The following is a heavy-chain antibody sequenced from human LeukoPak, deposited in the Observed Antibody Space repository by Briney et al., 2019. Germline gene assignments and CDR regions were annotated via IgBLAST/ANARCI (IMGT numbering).Heavy chain of an antibody. Sequence: SVKVSCKASGGTFSSYTISWVRQAPGQGLEWMGRIIPIFGTANYAQKFQGRVTIAADESTSTAYMELSSLRSGDTAVYYCARGGLTTASFDYWGQGTLVTVSS. V-gene: IGHV1-69*15. D-gene: IGHD4-11*01. CDR2: IIPIFGTA. CDR1: GGTFSSYT. CDR3: ARGGLTTASFDY. J-gene: IGHJ4*02.